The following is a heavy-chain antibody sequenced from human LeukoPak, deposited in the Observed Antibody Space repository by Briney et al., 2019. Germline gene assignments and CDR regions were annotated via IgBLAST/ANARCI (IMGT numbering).Heavy chain of an antibody. CDR3: ARDRSFPAYYFDY. CDR2: IWYDGSEK. Sequence: GGSLRLSCAASGFTFRNFGMHWVRQAPGKGLEWVAVIWYDGSEKYYADSVQGRFTISRDNSKNALYLQMNNLRAEDTAVYYCARDRSFPAYYFDYWGQGALVTVSS. V-gene: IGHV3-33*01. CDR1: GFTFRNFG. J-gene: IGHJ4*02.